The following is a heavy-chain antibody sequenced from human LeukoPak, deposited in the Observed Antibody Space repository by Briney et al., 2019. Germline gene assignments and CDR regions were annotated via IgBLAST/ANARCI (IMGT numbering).Heavy chain of an antibody. J-gene: IGHJ6*03. CDR2: IWYGGSNK. D-gene: IGHD6-19*01. CDR1: GFTVSSNY. V-gene: IGHV3-30*02. Sequence: GGSLRLSCAASGFTVSSNYMSWVRQAPGKGLEWVAVIWYGGSNKYYADSVKGRFTISRDNSKNTLYLQMNSLRAEDTAVYYCAKEAVAGYYYYYMDVWGKGTTVTVSS. CDR3: AKEAVAGYYYYYMDV.